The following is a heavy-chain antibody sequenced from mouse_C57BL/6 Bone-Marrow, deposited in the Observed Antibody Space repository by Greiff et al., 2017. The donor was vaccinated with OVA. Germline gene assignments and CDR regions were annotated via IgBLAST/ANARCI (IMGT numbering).Heavy chain of an antibody. Sequence: EVQLQQSGAELVRPGASVKLSCTASGFNIKDDYMHWVKQRPEQGLEWIGWIDPENGDTEYASKFKGKATITADTSSNKAYLQLSSLTSEETAVYYRASYGDFDYWGQGTTLTVSS. CDR3: ASYGDFDY. CDR2: IDPENGDT. D-gene: IGHD1-1*02. V-gene: IGHV14-4*01. CDR1: GFNIKDDY. J-gene: IGHJ2*01.